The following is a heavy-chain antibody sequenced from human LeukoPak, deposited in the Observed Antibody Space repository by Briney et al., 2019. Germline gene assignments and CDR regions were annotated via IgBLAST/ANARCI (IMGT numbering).Heavy chain of an antibody. CDR3: AKDRYRDYGPTFDY. V-gene: IGHV3-23*01. J-gene: IGHJ4*02. Sequence: PGGSLRLSCATSGFTFSSYAMSWVRQAPGKGLEWVSAISGNGVSTYYADSVKGRFTISRDNSKNTLYLQMNSLRAEDTAVYYCAKDRYRDYGPTFDYWGQGTLVTVSS. CDR1: GFTFSSYA. CDR2: ISGNGVST. D-gene: IGHD4-17*01.